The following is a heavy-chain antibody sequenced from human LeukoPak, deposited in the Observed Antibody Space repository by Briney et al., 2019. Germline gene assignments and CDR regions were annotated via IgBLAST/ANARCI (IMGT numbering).Heavy chain of an antibody. CDR2: ISGSGGSS. D-gene: IGHD6-19*01. CDR1: EFTFSNHA. Sequence: PGGSLRLSCAASEFTFSNHAMNWVRQAPGKGLEWVSGISGSGGSSSYADSVKGRFTISRDNSKNTMHLQMNSLRAEDTAVYYCAKVGLEWQWLTHFDYWGQGTLVTVSS. CDR3: AKVGLEWQWLTHFDY. V-gene: IGHV3-23*01. J-gene: IGHJ4*02.